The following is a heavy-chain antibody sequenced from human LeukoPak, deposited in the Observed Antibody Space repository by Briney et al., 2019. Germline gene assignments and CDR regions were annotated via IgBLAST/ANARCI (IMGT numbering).Heavy chain of an antibody. V-gene: IGHV3-30*02. CDR3: VRIPNSANFPNWFDP. Sequence: GGSLRLSCAASGFTFSSYGMHWVRQAPGKGLEWVAFIRYDGSNKYYADSVKGRFTISRDNSKNTLYLQMNSLRAEDTAVYYCVRIPNSANFPNWFDPWGQGTLVTVSS. CDR2: IRYDGSNK. CDR1: GFTFSSYG. D-gene: IGHD4/OR15-4a*01. J-gene: IGHJ5*02.